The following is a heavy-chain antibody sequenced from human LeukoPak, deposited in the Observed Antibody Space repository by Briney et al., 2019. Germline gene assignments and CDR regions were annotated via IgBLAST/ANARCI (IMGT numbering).Heavy chain of an antibody. J-gene: IGHJ4*02. Sequence: GGSLRLSCAASGFTFSNYDLNWVRQAPGKGLEWVSYIGSTGSTNYADSVKGRFTLSRDIAENSLYLQMISLRDDDTAVYYGARGLRNTIFGGRYYWGQGTLVSVSS. D-gene: IGHD3-3*01. CDR1: GFTFSNYD. V-gene: IGHV3-48*03. CDR2: IGSTGST. CDR3: ARGLRNTIFGGRYY.